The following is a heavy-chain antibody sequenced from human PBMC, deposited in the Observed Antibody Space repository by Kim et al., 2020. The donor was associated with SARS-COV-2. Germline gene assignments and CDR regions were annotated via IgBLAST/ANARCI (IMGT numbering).Heavy chain of an antibody. D-gene: IGHD1-26*01. CDR3: ARSTIKYYFDY. Sequence: SETLSLTCTVSGGSISSGGYYWSWIRQHPGKGLEWIGYIYYSGNTYHNPSLKSRVTISVDTSKNQFSLKLSSVTAADTAVYYCARSTIKYYFDYWGQGTLVTVSS. J-gene: IGHJ4*02. V-gene: IGHV4-31*03. CDR2: IYYSGNT. CDR1: GGSISSGGYY.